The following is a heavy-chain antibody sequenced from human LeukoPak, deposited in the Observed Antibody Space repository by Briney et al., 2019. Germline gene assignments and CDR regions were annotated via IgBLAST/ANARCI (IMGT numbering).Heavy chain of an antibody. Sequence: PGRSLRLSCAASGFTFSSYGLHWVRQAPGKGLEWVAVISFDGSDKYYADSVKGRFTISRDNSKNTLYLQMNSLRAEDTAVYYCASQGGDIVVVPAAIPPFDYWGQGTLVTVSS. J-gene: IGHJ4*02. CDR1: GFTFSSYG. CDR3: ASQGGDIVVVPAAIPPFDY. D-gene: IGHD2-2*02. V-gene: IGHV3-30*03. CDR2: ISFDGSDK.